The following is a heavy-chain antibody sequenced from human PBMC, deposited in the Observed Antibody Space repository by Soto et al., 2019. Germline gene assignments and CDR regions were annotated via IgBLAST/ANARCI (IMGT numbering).Heavy chain of an antibody. CDR2: LSSDGRDK. CDR1: GFTFSSFG. D-gene: IGHD3-10*01. Sequence: QVQLVESGGGVVQPGRSLRLSCAASGFTFSSFGMHWVRQAPGKGLEWVAVLSSDGRDKYYADSVKGRFTISRDNSKNTLYLQMNSLRGEDTAVYSCAKDSGRGSADYYFDYWGRGTLVTVSS. V-gene: IGHV3-30*18. J-gene: IGHJ4*02. CDR3: AKDSGRGSADYYFDY.